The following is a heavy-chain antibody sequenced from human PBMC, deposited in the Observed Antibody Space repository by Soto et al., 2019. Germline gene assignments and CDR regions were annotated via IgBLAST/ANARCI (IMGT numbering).Heavy chain of an antibody. CDR1: GFTFSSYA. D-gene: IGHD3-10*01. Sequence: GGSLRLSCAASGFTFSSYAMSWVRQAPGKGLEWVSAISGSGGSTYYADSVKGRFTISRDNSKNTLYLQMNSLRAEDTAVYYCASLYYGSGSYYSESAFDIWGQGTMVTVSS. CDR3: ASLYYGSGSYYSESAFDI. CDR2: ISGSGGST. J-gene: IGHJ3*02. V-gene: IGHV3-23*01.